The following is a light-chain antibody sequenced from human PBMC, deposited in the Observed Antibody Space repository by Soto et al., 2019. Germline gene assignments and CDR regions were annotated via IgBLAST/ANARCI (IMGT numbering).Light chain of an antibody. CDR1: SSDIRDSNY. J-gene: IGLJ2*01. V-gene: IGLV2-8*01. CDR2: EVT. CDR3: GSKAGSDKHVV. Sequence: QSALTQPPSASGSPGQSVTLSCSGISSDIRDSNYVSWYQQHPGKAPKLVVSEVTKRPSGVPDRFSGSRSGTTAFLTISGLQTEDEADYYCGSKAGSDKHVVFGGGTKRTVL.